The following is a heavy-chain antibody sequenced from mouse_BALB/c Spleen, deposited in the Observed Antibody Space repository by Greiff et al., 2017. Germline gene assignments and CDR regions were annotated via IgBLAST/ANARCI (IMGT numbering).Heavy chain of an antibody. CDR1: GYTFTDYW. Sequence: QVQLQQSGAELVMPGASVKMSCKASGYTFTDYWMHWVKQRPGQGLEWIGAIDTSDSYTSYNQKFKGKATLTVDESSSTAYMQLSSLTSEDSAVYYCAGGSSSFDYWGQGTTLTVSS. D-gene: IGHD1-1*01. J-gene: IGHJ2*01. CDR2: IDTSDSYT. V-gene: IGHV1-69*01. CDR3: AGGSSSFDY.